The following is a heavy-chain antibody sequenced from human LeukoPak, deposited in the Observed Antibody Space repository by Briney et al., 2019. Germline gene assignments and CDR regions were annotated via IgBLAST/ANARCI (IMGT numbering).Heavy chain of an antibody. CDR1: GGSFSGYY. D-gene: IGHD3-10*01. CDR2: INHSGST. Sequence: SETLSLTCAVYGGSFSGYYWSWIRQPPGKGLEWIGEINHSGSTNYNPSLKSRVTISVDTSKNQFSLKLSSVTAADTAVYYCARLYGSGFYYFDYWGQGTLVTVSS. V-gene: IGHV4-34*01. J-gene: IGHJ4*02. CDR3: ARLYGSGFYYFDY.